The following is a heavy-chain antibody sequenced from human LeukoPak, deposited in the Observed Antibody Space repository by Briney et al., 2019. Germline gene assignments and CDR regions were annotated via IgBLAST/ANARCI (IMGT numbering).Heavy chain of an antibody. J-gene: IGHJ6*03. V-gene: IGHV3-13*01. CDR2: IGTTGDT. D-gene: IGHD2-15*01. Sequence: GGSLRLSCAASGFTFTTYDMHWVRQATGKGLEWVSAIGTTGDTYYPGSVKGRFTISRENAKNSLYLQMDSLRAGDTAVYYCARDRGGGHMDVWGKGTTVTISS. CDR3: ARDRGGGHMDV. CDR1: GFTFTTYD.